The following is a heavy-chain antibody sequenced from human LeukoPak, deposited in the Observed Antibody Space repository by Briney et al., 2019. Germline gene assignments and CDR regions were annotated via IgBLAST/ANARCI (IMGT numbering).Heavy chain of an antibody. V-gene: IGHV3-23*01. D-gene: IGHD6-19*01. Sequence: AGGSLRLSCAASGFTFSSYAMSWVRQAPGKGLEWVSAISGSGGSTYYADSVKGRFTISRDNSKNTLYLQMNSLRAEDTAVYYCAKEPGPVAGSGYYFDYWGQGTLVTVSS. CDR2: ISGSGGST. CDR3: AKEPGPVAGSGYYFDY. CDR1: GFTFSSYA. J-gene: IGHJ4*02.